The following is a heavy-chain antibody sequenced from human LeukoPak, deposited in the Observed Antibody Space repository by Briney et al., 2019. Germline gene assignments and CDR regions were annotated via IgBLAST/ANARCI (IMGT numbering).Heavy chain of an antibody. CDR1: GYSFTSYW. CDR2: IYPSDSDT. CDR3: ARLWGSGSYYNVPFDY. V-gene: IGHV5-51*01. J-gene: IGHJ4*02. D-gene: IGHD3-10*01. Sequence: GESLKISCKGSGYSFTSYWIGWVRQMPGKGLEWMGIIYPSDSDTRYSPSFQGQVTISADKSISTAYLQWSSLKASDTAMYYCARLWGSGSYYNVPFDYWGQGTLVTVSS.